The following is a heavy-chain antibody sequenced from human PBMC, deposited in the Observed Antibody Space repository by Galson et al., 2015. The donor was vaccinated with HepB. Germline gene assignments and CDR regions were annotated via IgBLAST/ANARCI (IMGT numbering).Heavy chain of an antibody. V-gene: IGHV4-39*07. D-gene: IGHD5-12*01. Sequence: SETLSLTCTVSGGSISSSSYYWGWIRQPPGKGLEWLGNMYYSGRTDYNPSLKSRVTISVDTSKNQFSLKLTSVTAADTAVYSCARGTGGGLRPSYGMDVWGQGTTVTVSS. J-gene: IGHJ6*02. CDR2: MYYSGRT. CDR1: GGSISSSSYY. CDR3: ARGTGGGLRPSYGMDV.